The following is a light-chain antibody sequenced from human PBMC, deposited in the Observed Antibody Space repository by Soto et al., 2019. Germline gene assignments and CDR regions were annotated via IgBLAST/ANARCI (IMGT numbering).Light chain of an antibody. CDR3: QQYNLYSAIT. V-gene: IGKV1-5*03. CDR2: RAS. Sequence: DIRLTQSPSTLSASVGDRVTITCRASQSISDRLAWYQQKSGKAPRLLIYRASSLENEVPSRFSGSGSGTEFTLTISSLQPDDFATSYCQQYNLYSAITFGQGTKLEI. J-gene: IGKJ2*01. CDR1: QSISDR.